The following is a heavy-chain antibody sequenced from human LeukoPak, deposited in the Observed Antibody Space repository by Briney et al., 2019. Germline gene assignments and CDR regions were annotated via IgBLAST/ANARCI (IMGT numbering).Heavy chain of an antibody. D-gene: IGHD2-15*01. V-gene: IGHV3-30-3*01. CDR3: AAGTLVSGGSNNWFDP. CDR1: GFTFSSYA. CDR2: ISYDGSNK. J-gene: IGHJ5*02. Sequence: QPGRSLRLSCAASGFTFSSYAMHWVRQAPGKGLEWVAVISYDGSNKYYADSVKGRFTISRDNSKNTLYLQMNSLRAEDTAVYYCAAGTLVSGGSNNWFDPWGQGTLVTVSS.